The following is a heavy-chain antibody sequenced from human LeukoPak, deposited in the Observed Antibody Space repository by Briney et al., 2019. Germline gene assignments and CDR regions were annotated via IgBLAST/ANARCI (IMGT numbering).Heavy chain of an antibody. Sequence: GGSLRLSCAASGFTFSSYGMSWVRQAPGKGLEWVSGINWNGGSTGYADSVKGRFTISRDNAKNSLYLQMNSLRAEDTALYHCARSKSLVRGAHYYYYYMDVWGKGTTVTISS. CDR1: GFTFSSYG. V-gene: IGHV3-20*01. J-gene: IGHJ6*03. CDR2: INWNGGST. CDR3: ARSKSLVRGAHYYYYYMDV. D-gene: IGHD3-10*01.